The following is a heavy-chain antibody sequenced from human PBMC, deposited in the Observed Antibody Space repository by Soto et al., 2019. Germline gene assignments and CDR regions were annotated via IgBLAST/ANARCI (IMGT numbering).Heavy chain of an antibody. CDR2: ISSSGSTI. CDR3: ARAEYSYGDYYYGMGV. V-gene: IGHV3-48*03. D-gene: IGHD5-18*01. J-gene: IGHJ6*02. CDR1: GFTFSSYE. Sequence: PGGSLRLSCAASGFTFSSYEMNWVRQAPGKGLEWVSYISSSGSTIYYADSVKGRFTISRDNAKNSLYLQMNSLRAEDTAVYYCARAEYSYGDYYYGMGVWGQGTTVTVSS.